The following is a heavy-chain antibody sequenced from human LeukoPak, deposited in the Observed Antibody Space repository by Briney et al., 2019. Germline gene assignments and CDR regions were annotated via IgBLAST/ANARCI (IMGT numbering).Heavy chain of an antibody. D-gene: IGHD1-26*01. V-gene: IGHV4-39*01. J-gene: IGHJ4*02. CDR1: GASISGSGYY. CDR3: AKSGGYGLIDY. Sequence: AETLSLTCTVSGASISGSGYYWGWIRQPPGKGLESIGNIYDSGTTYYNSSLQSRDTISIDTSKNQFTLRLSSVTAADTAMYYCAKSGGYGLIDYWGQGTLVTVSS. CDR2: IYDSGTT.